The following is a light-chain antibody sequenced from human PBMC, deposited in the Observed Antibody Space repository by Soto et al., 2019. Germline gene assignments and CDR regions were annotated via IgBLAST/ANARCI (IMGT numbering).Light chain of an antibody. CDR2: EVS. CDR1: SSDVGGYNF. CDR3: RSYTTSRTVV. Sequence: QSALTQPASVSGSPGQSITISCTGTSSDVGGYNFVSWYQQHPGKAPKLMIYEVSNRPSGVSNRFSGSKSGNTASLTISGLQAEDEADYYCRSYTTSRTVVFGGGTKLTVL. J-gene: IGLJ2*01. V-gene: IGLV2-14*01.